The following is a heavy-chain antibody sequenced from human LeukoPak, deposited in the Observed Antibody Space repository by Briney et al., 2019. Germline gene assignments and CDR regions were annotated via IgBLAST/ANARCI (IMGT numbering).Heavy chain of an antibody. J-gene: IGHJ4*02. CDR3: ARLGRDGYKGLGY. CDR2: IKQDGSEK. D-gene: IGHD5-24*01. Sequence: GGSLRLSCAASGFTFSSYWMSWVRQAPGKGLEWVANIKQDGSEKYYVDSVKGRFTISRDNAKNSLYLQMNSLRAEDTAVYYCARLGRDGYKGLGYWGRGTLVTVSS. CDR1: GFTFSSYW. V-gene: IGHV3-7*01.